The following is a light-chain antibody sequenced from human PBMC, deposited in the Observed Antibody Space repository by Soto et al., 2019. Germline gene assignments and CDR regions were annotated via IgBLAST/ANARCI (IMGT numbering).Light chain of an antibody. V-gene: IGLV2-11*01. Sequence: QSARTQPRLVSGSPGQSVTISCTGTSSDVGGYNYVSWYLQHPGNARKVMISDVSKLLSGVADRFSVSKSGNTATLTIYGLQSEDEDDYYCWSFAGNYIHVLGYGRKVTV. CDR2: DVS. CDR1: SSDVGGYNY. CDR3: WSFAGNYIHV. J-gene: IGLJ1*01.